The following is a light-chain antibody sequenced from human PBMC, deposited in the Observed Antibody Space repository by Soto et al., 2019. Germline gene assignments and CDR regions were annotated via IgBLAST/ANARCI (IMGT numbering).Light chain of an antibody. CDR2: YDS. J-gene: IGLJ2*01. V-gene: IGLV3-21*04. CDR3: QVWDSSSVV. CDR1: NIGSKS. Sequence: SYELTQPPSVSVAPGKTARITCGGNNIGSKSGHWYQQKPGQAPLLVIYYDSDRPSGIPERFSGSNSGNTATLTISRVEAGDEAYYYCQVWDSSSVVFGGGTKLTVL.